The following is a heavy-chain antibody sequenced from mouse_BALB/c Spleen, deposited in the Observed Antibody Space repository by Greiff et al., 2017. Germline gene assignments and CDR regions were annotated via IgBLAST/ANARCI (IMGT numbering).Heavy chain of an antibody. CDR1: GYTFTSYW. V-gene: IGHV1-69*02. J-gene: IGHJ3*01. CDR2: IDPSDSET. Sequence: QVQLQQPGAELVKPGAPVKLSCKASGYTFTSYWMNWVKQRPGRGLEWIGRIDPSDSETHYNQKFKDKATLTVDKSSSTAYIQLSSLTSEDSAVYYCARSPPYGYDGGRFAYWGQGTLVTVSA. D-gene: IGHD2-2*01. CDR3: ARSPPYGYDGGRFAY.